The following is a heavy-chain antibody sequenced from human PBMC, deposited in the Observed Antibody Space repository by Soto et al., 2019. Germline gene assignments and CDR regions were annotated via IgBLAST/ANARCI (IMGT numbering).Heavy chain of an antibody. CDR2: IPHNGGP. CDR1: GDSMKRFF. Sequence: TETLSLTCTVSGDSMKRFFWSWIRQPPGKGLAWIGDIPHNGGPTYTPTLKSRVTIAIDTSRNQFSLRLASVTTADTAVYYWAASQMGLSSVRTTWGHGTQVTVSS. CDR3: AASQMGLSSVRTT. D-gene: IGHD1-1*01. J-gene: IGHJ4*01. V-gene: IGHV4-59*01.